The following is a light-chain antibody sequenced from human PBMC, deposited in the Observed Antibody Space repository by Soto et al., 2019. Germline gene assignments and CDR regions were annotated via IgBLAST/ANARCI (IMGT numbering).Light chain of an antibody. Sequence: EIVLTQSPGTLSLSPGERATLSCRASQSVISSYLAWYQQKPGQAPRILSYGASSRATGIPDRFSGSGSGNDFTLTISRLEPDDFAVYYCHQYDSSPLTFGGGTKVEIK. V-gene: IGKV3-20*01. CDR3: HQYDSSPLT. CDR2: GAS. CDR1: QSVISSY. J-gene: IGKJ4*01.